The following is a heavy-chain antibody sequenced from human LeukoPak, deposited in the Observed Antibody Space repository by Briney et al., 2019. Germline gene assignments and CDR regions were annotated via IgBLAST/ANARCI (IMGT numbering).Heavy chain of an antibody. Sequence: GGSLRLSCAASGFTFSSYWMHWVRQAPGKGLVWVSRINSDGSSTSYADSVKGRFTISRDNAKNTLYLRMNSLRAEDTAVYYCARDGGQGEWLLLDNFGHWGQGTLVTVSS. J-gene: IGHJ4*02. CDR1: GFTFSSYW. CDR2: INSDGSST. V-gene: IGHV3-74*01. CDR3: ARDGGQGEWLLLDNFGH. D-gene: IGHD3-22*01.